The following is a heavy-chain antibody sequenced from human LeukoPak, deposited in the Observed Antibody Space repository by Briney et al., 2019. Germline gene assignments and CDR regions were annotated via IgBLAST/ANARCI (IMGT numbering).Heavy chain of an antibody. Sequence: GGSLRLSCAASGFTFSSYGMHWVRQAPGKGLEWVAVISYDGSNKYYADSVKGRFTISRDNSKNTLYLQMNSLRAEDTAVYYCAKDGYGSGHFDYRGQGTLVTVSS. CDR3: AKDGYGSGHFDY. V-gene: IGHV3-30*18. CDR2: ISYDGSNK. CDR1: GFTFSSYG. D-gene: IGHD3-10*01. J-gene: IGHJ4*02.